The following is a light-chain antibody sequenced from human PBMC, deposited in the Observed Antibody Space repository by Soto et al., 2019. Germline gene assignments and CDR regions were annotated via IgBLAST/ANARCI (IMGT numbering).Light chain of an antibody. Sequence: QSVLTQPASVSGSPGQSITISCTGTSSDIGRYNLVSWYQQHPNKAPKLIIYRVIERPSGVSHRFSGSRSGNTASLTISGLQAEDEADYYCCSFAGSYVFGPGTQLTVL. J-gene: IGLJ7*01. CDR2: RVI. V-gene: IGLV2-23*02. CDR1: SSDIGRYNL. CDR3: CSFAGSYV.